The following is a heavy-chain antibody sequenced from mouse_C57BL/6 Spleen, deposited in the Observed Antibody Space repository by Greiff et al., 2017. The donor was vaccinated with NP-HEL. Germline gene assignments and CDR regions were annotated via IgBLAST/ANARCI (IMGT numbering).Heavy chain of an antibody. D-gene: IGHD2-5*01. Sequence: EVQVVESGGGLVQPGGSLSLSCAASGFTFTDYYMSWVRQPPGKALEWLGFIRNKANGYTTEYSASVKGRFTISRDNSQSILYLQMNALRAEDSATYYCARSYYSNSDWFAYWGQGTLVTVSA. V-gene: IGHV7-3*01. CDR2: IRNKANGYTT. CDR3: ARSYYSNSDWFAY. CDR1: GFTFTDYY. J-gene: IGHJ3*01.